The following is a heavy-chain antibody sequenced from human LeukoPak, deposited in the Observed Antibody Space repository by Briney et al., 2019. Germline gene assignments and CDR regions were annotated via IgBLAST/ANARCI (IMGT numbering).Heavy chain of an antibody. J-gene: IGHJ5*02. CDR1: GGSIRSYY. D-gene: IGHD2-15*01. V-gene: IGHV4-59*12. Sequence: SETLSLTCTVSGGSIRSYYWSWLRQPPGKGLEWIGYIYYSGSTNYNPSLKSRVTISVDTSKNQFSLKLSSVTAADTAVYYCARDAFYCSGGSCYWGNWFDPWGQGTLVTVSS. CDR2: IYYSGST. CDR3: ARDAFYCSGGSCYWGNWFDP.